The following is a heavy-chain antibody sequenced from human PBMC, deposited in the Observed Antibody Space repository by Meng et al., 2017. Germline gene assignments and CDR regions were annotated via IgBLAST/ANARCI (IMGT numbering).Heavy chain of an antibody. Sequence: GESPKTPCAASGFDFSSYAMSWVRQAPGKGLEWVSAISGSGGSTYYAEPVKGRFTSSSDNSKDTLYLQIDSLGDEDEAVYYCSKNRLGSVVVVAAAVDYWGQGTTVTVSS. J-gene: IGHJ4*01. V-gene: IGHV3-23*01. D-gene: IGHD2-15*01. CDR1: GFDFSSYA. CDR3: SKNRLGSVVVVAAAVDY. CDR2: ISGSGGST.